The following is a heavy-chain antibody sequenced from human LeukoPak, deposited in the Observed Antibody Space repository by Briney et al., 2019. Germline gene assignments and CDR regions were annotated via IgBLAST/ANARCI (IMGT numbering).Heavy chain of an antibody. CDR2: LYYSGST. CDR1: GGSISSYY. D-gene: IGHD3-3*01. J-gene: IGHJ6*03. V-gene: IGHV4-59*01. Sequence: SETLSLTCTVSGGSISSYYWSWIRQPPGKGLEWIGYLYYSGSTNYNPSLKSRVTISVDTSKNQFSLKLSSVTAADTAVYYCARGRTYYDPLYYYYMDVWGKGTTVTVSS. CDR3: ARGRTYYDPLYYYYMDV.